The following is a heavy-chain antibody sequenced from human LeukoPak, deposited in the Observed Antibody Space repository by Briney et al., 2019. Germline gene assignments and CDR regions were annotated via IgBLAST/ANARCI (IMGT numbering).Heavy chain of an antibody. V-gene: IGHV3-23*01. D-gene: IGHD3-22*01. CDR3: ARDWYYYDSSGYSY. Sequence: GGSLRLSCAASGFTFSSYAMSWVRQAPGKGLEWVSAISGSGGRTYYADSVKGRFTISRDNAKNSLYLQMNSLRAEDTAVYYCARDWYYYDSSGYSYWGQGTLVTVSS. CDR1: GFTFSSYA. J-gene: IGHJ4*02. CDR2: ISGSGGRT.